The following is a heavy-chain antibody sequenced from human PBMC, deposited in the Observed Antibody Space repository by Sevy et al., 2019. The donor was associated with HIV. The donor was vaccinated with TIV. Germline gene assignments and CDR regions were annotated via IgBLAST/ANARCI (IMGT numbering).Heavy chain of an antibody. Sequence: GGSLRLSCAASGFTFSSYGMHWVRQAPGKGLEWVAVIWYDGSNKYYADSVKGRFTISRDNSKNTLYLQMNSLRAEDTAVYSCARGARRSPLDYWGQGTLVTVSS. V-gene: IGHV3-33*01. CDR1: GFTFSSYG. CDR2: IWYDGSNK. J-gene: IGHJ4*02. CDR3: ARGARRSPLDY.